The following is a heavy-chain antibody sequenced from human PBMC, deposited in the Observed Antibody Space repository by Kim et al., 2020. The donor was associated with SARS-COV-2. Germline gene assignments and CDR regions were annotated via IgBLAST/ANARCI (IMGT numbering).Heavy chain of an antibody. J-gene: IGHJ4*02. D-gene: IGHD6-13*01. CDR3: ARESSSTWYYFDN. V-gene: IGHV3-30*09. Sequence: ADSVKGRLAFCRDNSQNTLYLQMNSVRFEDTALYYCARESSSTWYYFDNWGQGTLVNVSS.